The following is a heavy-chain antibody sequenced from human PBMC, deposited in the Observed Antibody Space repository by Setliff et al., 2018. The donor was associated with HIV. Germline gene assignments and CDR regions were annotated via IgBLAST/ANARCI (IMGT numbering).Heavy chain of an antibody. V-gene: IGHV3-21*01. J-gene: IGHJ4*02. Sequence: PGGSLRLSCAASGFTFSSYSMNWVRQAPGKGLEWVSSISSSSSYIHYADSVKGRFTISRDNAKNSLYLQMNSLRAEDTAVYYCARVVGAYYDSSGYYYSYYFDYWGQGTLVTVSS. CDR2: ISSSSSYI. CDR1: GFTFSSYS. CDR3: ARVVGAYYDSSGYYYSYYFDY. D-gene: IGHD3-22*01.